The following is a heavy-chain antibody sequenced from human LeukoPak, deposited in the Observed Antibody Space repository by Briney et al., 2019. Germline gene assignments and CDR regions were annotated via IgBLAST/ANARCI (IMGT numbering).Heavy chain of an antibody. CDR2: ISAYNGNT. Sequence: GASVKVSCKASGYTFTSYGISWVRQAPGQGLEWMGWISAYNGNTNYAQKLQGRVTMTTDTSTSTAYMELRSLISDDTAVYYCARDAGYDFWSGYADAFDIWGQGTMVTVSS. J-gene: IGHJ3*02. V-gene: IGHV1-18*01. D-gene: IGHD3-3*01. CDR1: GYTFTSYG. CDR3: ARDAGYDFWSGYADAFDI.